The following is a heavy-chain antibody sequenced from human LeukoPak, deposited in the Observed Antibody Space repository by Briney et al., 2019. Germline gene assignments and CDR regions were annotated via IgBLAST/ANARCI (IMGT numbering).Heavy chain of an antibody. CDR2: IYYSGST. D-gene: IGHD4-23*01. Sequence: PSETLSLTCTVSGGSISSYYWSWIRQPPGKGLEWIGYIYYSGSTNYNPSLKSRVTISVDTSKNQFSLKLSSVTAADTAVYYCARHENYGGVDYWGRGTLVTVSS. CDR3: ARHENYGGVDY. CDR1: GGSISSYY. V-gene: IGHV4-59*08. J-gene: IGHJ4*02.